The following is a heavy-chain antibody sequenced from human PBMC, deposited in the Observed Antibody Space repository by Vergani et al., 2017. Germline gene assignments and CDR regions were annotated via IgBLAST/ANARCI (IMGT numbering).Heavy chain of an antibody. CDR2: IYSGGSST. Sequence: EVQLVESGGGLVQPGGSLRLSCAASGFTFSSYAMSWVRQAPGKGLEWVSVIYSGGSSTYYADSVKGRFTISRDNSKNTLYLQMNSLRAEDTAVYYCAGEHLGYSYGHWYFDLWGRGTLVTVSS. J-gene: IGHJ2*01. D-gene: IGHD5-18*01. V-gene: IGHV3-23*03. CDR1: GFTFSSYA. CDR3: AGEHLGYSYGHWYFDL.